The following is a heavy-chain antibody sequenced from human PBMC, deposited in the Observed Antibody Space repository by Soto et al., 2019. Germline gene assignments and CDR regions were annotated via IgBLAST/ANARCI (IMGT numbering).Heavy chain of an antibody. CDR3: ARQRLYCSGGSCYSEEVDY. CDR1: GGSISSSSYY. J-gene: IGHJ4*02. D-gene: IGHD2-15*01. V-gene: IGHV4-39*01. Sequence: QLQLQESGPGLVKPSETLSLTCTVSGGSISSSSYYWGWIRQPPGKGLEWIGSIYYSGSTSYNPSLKSRVTISVDTSKNQFSLKLSSVTAADTAVYYCARQRLYCSGGSCYSEEVDYWGQGTLVTVSS. CDR2: IYYSGST.